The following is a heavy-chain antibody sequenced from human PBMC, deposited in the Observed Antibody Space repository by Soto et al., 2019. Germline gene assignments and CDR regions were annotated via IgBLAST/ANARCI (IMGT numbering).Heavy chain of an antibody. J-gene: IGHJ4*02. D-gene: IGHD6-19*01. CDR3: ARVIAVAIFDY. CDR2: IKQDGSEK. V-gene: IGHV3-7*01. Sequence: GGSLRLSCAASGFTFSSYWMSWVRQAPGKGLEWVANIKQDGSEKYYVDSVKGQFTISKDNAKNSLYLQMNSLRAEDTAVYYCARVIAVAIFDYWGQGTLVTVSS. CDR1: GFTFSSYW.